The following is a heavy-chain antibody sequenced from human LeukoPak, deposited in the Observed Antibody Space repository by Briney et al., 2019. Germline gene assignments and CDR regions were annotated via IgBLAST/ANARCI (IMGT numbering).Heavy chain of an antibody. CDR2: IYTSGST. Sequence: PSETLSLTCTVSGGSISSGSYYWSWIRQPAGKGLEWIGRIYTSGSTYYNPSLKSRVTISVDTSKNQFSLKLSSVTAADTAVYYCARHASDAFDIWGQGTMVTVSS. D-gene: IGHD2-2*01. CDR3: ARHASDAFDI. V-gene: IGHV4-61*02. J-gene: IGHJ3*02. CDR1: GGSISSGSYY.